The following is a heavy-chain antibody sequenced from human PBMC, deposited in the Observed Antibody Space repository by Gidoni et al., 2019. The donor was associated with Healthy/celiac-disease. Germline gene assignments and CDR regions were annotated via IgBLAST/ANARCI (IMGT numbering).Heavy chain of an antibody. CDR3: ARLEVHFDY. D-gene: IGHD3-3*01. V-gene: IGHV4-39*01. Sequence: QLQLQESGTGLVKPSETLSLTCTVSGGSISSSSYYWGWIRQPPGKGLEWIGSIFYSGSTYYNPSLKSRVTISVDTSKNQFSLKLSSVTAADTAVYYCARLEVHFDYWGQGTLVTVSS. CDR1: GGSISSSSYY. J-gene: IGHJ4*02. CDR2: IFYSGST.